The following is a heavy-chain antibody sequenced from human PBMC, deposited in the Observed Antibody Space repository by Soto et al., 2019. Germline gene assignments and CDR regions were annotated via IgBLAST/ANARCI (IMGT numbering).Heavy chain of an antibody. J-gene: IGHJ6*03. V-gene: IGHV3-48*01. Sequence: EVQLVESGGGLVQPGGSLRLSCAASGFSFSYYGMNWVRQAPGKGLEWVSYISTSSSNIYYADSVKGRFTISRDNAKNSLSLPINSLRAADTAVYYCARETSTGNYYMDVWGKGTTVTVSS. CDR1: GFSFSYYG. CDR2: ISTSSSNI. D-gene: IGHD2-2*01. CDR3: ARETSTGNYYMDV.